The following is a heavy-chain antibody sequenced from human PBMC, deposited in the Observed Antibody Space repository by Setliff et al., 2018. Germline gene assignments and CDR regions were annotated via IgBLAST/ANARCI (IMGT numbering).Heavy chain of an antibody. D-gene: IGHD3-10*01. CDR3: ARVGVLWFGELLGAFDI. CDR1: SGSISSSSYY. Sequence: SETLSLTCTVSSGSISSSSYYWGWIRQPPGKGLEWIGSIYYSGSTYYNPSLKSRVTISVDTSKNQFSLKLSSVTAADTAVYYCARVGVLWFGELLGAFDIWGQGTMVTVS. V-gene: IGHV4-39*07. CDR2: IYYSGST. J-gene: IGHJ3*02.